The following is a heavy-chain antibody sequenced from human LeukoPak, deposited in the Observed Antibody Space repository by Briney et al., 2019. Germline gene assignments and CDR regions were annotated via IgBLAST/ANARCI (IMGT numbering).Heavy chain of an antibody. D-gene: IGHD3-22*01. Sequence: ASVKVSCKASGYTFTGYYMHWVRQAPGQGLEWMGWINPNSGGTNTAQKFQGRVTMTRDTSISTAYMALSSLRSDDTAMYYCARAMNSWFLLDLNYWGQGNLVTASS. V-gene: IGHV1-2*02. CDR1: GYTFTGYY. CDR3: ARAMNSWFLLDLNY. CDR2: INPNSGGT. J-gene: IGHJ4*02.